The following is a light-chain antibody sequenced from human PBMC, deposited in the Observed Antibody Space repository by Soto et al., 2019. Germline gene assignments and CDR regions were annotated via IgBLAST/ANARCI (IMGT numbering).Light chain of an antibody. CDR2: GAS. V-gene: IGKV3-15*01. CDR1: QSVSSN. Sequence: EIVMTQSPATLSVSPGERATLSCRASQSVSSNLAWYQQKPGQAPRFLIYGASTRATGIPARFSGSGSGTDFTLTISNLEPEDFAVYYCQQRSDWPWTFGQGTKVDIK. J-gene: IGKJ1*01. CDR3: QQRSDWPWT.